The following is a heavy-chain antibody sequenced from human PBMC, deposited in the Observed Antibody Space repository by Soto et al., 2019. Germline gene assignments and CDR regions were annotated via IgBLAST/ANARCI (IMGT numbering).Heavy chain of an antibody. V-gene: IGHV3-11*06. Sequence: GGSLRLSCAASGFSFSDYYMSWIRQAPGKGLEWVSYISSSSTYTNYADSVKGRFTISRDNAKNSLYLQMNSLRAEDTAVYYCARGTGDSPYWGQGTLVTVSS. CDR3: ARGTGDSPY. J-gene: IGHJ4*02. CDR1: GFSFSDYY. D-gene: IGHD3-10*01. CDR2: ISSSSTYT.